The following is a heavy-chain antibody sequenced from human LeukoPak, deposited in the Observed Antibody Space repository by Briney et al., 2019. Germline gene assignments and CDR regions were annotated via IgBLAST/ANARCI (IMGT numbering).Heavy chain of an antibody. CDR1: GGSIGSYY. J-gene: IGHJ4*02. CDR3: ARGGSSWYSFDY. CDR2: IYYSGST. V-gene: IGHV4-59*01. Sequence: SETLSLTCTVSGGSIGSYYWSWIRQPPGKGLEWIGYIYYSGSTNYNPSLKSRVTISVDTSKNQFSLKLSSVTAADTAVYYCARGGSSWYSFDYWGQGTLVTVSS. D-gene: IGHD6-13*01.